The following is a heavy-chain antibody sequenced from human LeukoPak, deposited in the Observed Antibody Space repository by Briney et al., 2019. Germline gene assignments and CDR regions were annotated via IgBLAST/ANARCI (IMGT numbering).Heavy chain of an antibody. D-gene: IGHD2-15*01. V-gene: IGHV1-18*01. CDR2: ISADNGNT. CDR3: ARGRLGFCGGGSCSDFDY. Sequence: ASVKVSCKASGYTFTSYAISWVRQAPGQGLEWMGWISADNGNTDYAQRFQGRVTMTTDTSTTTAYMELRSLRSDDTAVYYCARGRLGFCGGGSCSDFDYWGQGTLVSVSS. CDR1: GYTFTSYA. J-gene: IGHJ4*02.